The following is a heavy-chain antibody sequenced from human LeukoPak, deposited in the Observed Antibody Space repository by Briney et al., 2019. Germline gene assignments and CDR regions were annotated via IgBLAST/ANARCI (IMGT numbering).Heavy chain of an antibody. Sequence: GGSLRLSCAASGFTFSDYYMSWVRQAPGKGLEWVSYISSSGSTIYYADSVKGRFTISRDNSKNTLYLQMNSLRAEDTAVYYCAKDVYYYDSSGYYGTTFDYWGQGTLVTVSS. D-gene: IGHD3-22*01. V-gene: IGHV3-11*01. J-gene: IGHJ4*02. CDR2: ISSSGSTI. CDR1: GFTFSDYY. CDR3: AKDVYYYDSSGYYGTTFDY.